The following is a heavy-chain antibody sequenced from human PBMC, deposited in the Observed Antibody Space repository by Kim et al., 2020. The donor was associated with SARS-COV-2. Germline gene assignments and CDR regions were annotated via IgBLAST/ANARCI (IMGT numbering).Heavy chain of an antibody. V-gene: IGHV4-39*01. Sequence: PSLKSRVTISVDTSKNQFSLKLSSVTAADTAVYYCATLGYYTVTTYYFDYWGQGTLVTVSS. D-gene: IGHD4-17*01. J-gene: IGHJ4*02. CDR3: ATLGYYTVTTYYFDY.